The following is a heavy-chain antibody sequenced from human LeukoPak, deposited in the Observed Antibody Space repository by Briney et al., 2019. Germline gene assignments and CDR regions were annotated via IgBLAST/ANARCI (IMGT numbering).Heavy chain of an antibody. Sequence: GGPLRLSCAASGLPFSSYSMNWVRQAPGKGLEWVSSISISSSYIYYADSVKGRFTISRDHAKNSLYLQMNRRRAEDTAVYYCARAPSDRFLGDYWGQGTLVTVSS. CDR3: ARAPSDRFLGDY. D-gene: IGHD2/OR15-2a*01. V-gene: IGHV3-21*01. CDR1: GLPFSSYS. J-gene: IGHJ4*02. CDR2: ISISSSYI.